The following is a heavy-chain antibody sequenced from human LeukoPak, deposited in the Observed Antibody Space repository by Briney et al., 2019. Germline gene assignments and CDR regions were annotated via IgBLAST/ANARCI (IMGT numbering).Heavy chain of an antibody. Sequence: ASVKVSCKASGYTFTSYGISWVRPAPGQGLEWMGWISAYNGNTNYAQKLQGRVTMTTDTSTSTAYMELRSLRSDDTAVYYCARSRFLELQNWFDPWGQGTLVTVSS. CDR1: GYTFTSYG. J-gene: IGHJ5*02. CDR3: ARSRFLELQNWFDP. CDR2: ISAYNGNT. V-gene: IGHV1-18*01. D-gene: IGHD3-3*01.